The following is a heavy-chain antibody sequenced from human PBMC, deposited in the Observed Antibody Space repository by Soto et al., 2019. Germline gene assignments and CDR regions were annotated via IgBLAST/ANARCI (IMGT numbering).Heavy chain of an antibody. CDR3: ARDKRDLRFLEWSYYFAY. CDR2: ISYDGSNK. V-gene: IGHV3-30-3*01. D-gene: IGHD3-3*01. J-gene: IGHJ4*02. CDR1: GFTFSSYA. Sequence: QVQLVESGGGVVQPGRSLRLSCTASGFTFSSYAMHWVRQAPGTGLEWVAVISYDGSNKYYADSVKGRFTISRDNSKNTLYLQMNSLRAEDTALYYCARDKRDLRFLEWSYYFAYWGQGTLVTVSS.